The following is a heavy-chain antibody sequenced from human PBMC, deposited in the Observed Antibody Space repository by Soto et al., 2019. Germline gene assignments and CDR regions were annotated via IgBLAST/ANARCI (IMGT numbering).Heavy chain of an antibody. D-gene: IGHD2-8*01. CDR2: IYYSGST. CDR3: ARQNGAYYFDY. CDR1: GGSISSYY. Sequence: QVQLQESGPGLVKPSETLSLTCTVSGGSISSYYWSWIRQPPGKGLEWIGYIYYSGSTNYNPSLKSRVTISVDTSKNQFSLKLSSVTAADTAVYYCARQNGAYYFDYWGQGTLVTVSS. J-gene: IGHJ4*02. V-gene: IGHV4-59*08.